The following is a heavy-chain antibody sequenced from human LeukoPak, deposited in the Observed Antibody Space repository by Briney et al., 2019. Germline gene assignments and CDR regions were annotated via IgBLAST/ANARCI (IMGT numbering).Heavy chain of an antibody. CDR2: IKQDGSEK. CDR3: ARDGYNPYYYDYYMDV. D-gene: IGHD5-24*01. Sequence: PGGSLRLSCAASGFTFSSYWMRWVRQAPGRGLEWVANIKQDGSEKNYVDSVKGRFSISRDNAKNSLYLQMNSLRAEDTAVYYCARDGYNPYYYDYYMDVWGKGTTVTVSS. J-gene: IGHJ6*03. CDR1: GFTFSSYW. V-gene: IGHV3-7*01.